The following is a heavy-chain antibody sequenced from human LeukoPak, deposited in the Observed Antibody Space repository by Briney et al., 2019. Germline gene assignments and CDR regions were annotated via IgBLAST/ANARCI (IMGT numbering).Heavy chain of an antibody. J-gene: IGHJ4*02. Sequence: SETLSLTCTVSGGSLSSYYWSWIRQPPGKGLEWIGYIYYSGSTNYNPSLKSRVTISVDTSKNQFSLKLSSVTAADTAVYYCARASLTGYYKGRILFDYWGQGTLVTVSS. D-gene: IGHD3-9*01. CDR3: ARASLTGYYKGRILFDY. CDR2: IYYSGST. CDR1: GGSLSSYY. V-gene: IGHV4-59*01.